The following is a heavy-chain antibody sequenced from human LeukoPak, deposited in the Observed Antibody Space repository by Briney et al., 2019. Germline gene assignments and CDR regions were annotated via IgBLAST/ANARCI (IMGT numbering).Heavy chain of an antibody. Sequence: GGSLRLSCAASGFTFSSYGMHWVRQAPGKGLEWVAVISYDGSNKYYADSVKGRFTISRDNSKNTLYLQMNSLRVEDTAVYYCARYFQPGTSNWFDPWGQGTLVTVSS. D-gene: IGHD3-9*01. CDR1: GFTFSSYG. J-gene: IGHJ5*02. V-gene: IGHV3-30*03. CDR2: ISYDGSNK. CDR3: ARYFQPGTSNWFDP.